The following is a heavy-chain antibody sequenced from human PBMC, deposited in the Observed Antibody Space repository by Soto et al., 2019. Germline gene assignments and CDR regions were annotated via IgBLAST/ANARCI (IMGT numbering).Heavy chain of an antibody. D-gene: IGHD6-19*01. J-gene: IGHJ3*02. CDR3: AALAVAEAFDI. CDR2: IVVGSGNT. CDR1: GFTFTSSA. V-gene: IGHV1-58*01. Sequence: PSVKVSCKASGFTFTSSAVQWVRQARGQRLEWIGWIVVGSGNTNYAQKFQERVTITRDMSTSTAYMELSSLRSEDTAVYYCAALAVAEAFDIWGQGTMVTVSS.